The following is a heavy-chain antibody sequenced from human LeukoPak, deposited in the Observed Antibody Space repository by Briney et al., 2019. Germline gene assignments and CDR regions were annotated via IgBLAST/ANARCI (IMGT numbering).Heavy chain of an antibody. J-gene: IGHJ4*02. CDR1: GGSFSASY. CDR2: INHSGST. Sequence: PSETLSLTCAVYGGSFSASYWGWIRQPPGKGLEWIGEINHSGSTNYNPSLKSRVTISVDTSKNQFSLKLSSVTAADTAVYYCARGAAADDYWGQGTLVTVSS. CDR3: ARGAAADDY. V-gene: IGHV4-34*01. D-gene: IGHD6-13*01.